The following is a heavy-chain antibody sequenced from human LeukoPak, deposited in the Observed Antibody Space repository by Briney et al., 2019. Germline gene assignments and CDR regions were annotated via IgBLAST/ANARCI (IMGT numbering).Heavy chain of an antibody. V-gene: IGHV3-30*18. CDR1: GFTFNSYG. CDR2: ISYDGSNK. J-gene: IGHJ3*02. D-gene: IGHD6-19*01. CDR3: AKDLSSGWYLDAFDI. Sequence: GGSLRLSCAASGFTFNSYGMHWVRQAPGKGLEWVAVISYDGSNKYYADSVKGRFTISRDNSKNTLYLQMNSLRAEDTAVYYCAKDLSSGWYLDAFDIWGQGTMVTVSS.